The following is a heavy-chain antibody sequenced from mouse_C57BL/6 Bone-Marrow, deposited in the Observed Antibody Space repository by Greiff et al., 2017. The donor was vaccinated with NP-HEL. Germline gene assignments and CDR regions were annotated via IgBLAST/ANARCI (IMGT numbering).Heavy chain of an antibody. CDR2: ISSGGDYI. D-gene: IGHD2-3*01. V-gene: IGHV5-9-1*02. CDR1: GFTFSSYA. J-gene: IGHJ2*01. Sequence: EVQRVESGEGLVKPGGSLKLSCAASGFTFSSYAMSWVRQTPEKRLEWVAYISSGGDYIYYADTVKGRFTISRDNARNTLDLQMSSLKSEDTAMYYCTRDYDLYYFDYWGQGTTLTVSS. CDR3: TRDYDLYYFDY.